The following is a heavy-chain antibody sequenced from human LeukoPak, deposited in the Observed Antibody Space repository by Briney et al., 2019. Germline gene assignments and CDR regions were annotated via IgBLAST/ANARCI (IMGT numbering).Heavy chain of an antibody. V-gene: IGHV3-49*03. J-gene: IGHJ4*02. D-gene: IGHD3-3*01. CDR3: TTDRKYYDFWSGRTTSHYYFDF. CDR2: IRSKAYGETT. Sequence: GGSLRLSCTASGFTFGDYAMSWFRQAPGKGLEWVGFIRSKAYGETTEYAASVKGRFTISRDDSKSIAYLQMNSLKTEDTAVYYCTTDRKYYDFWSGRTTSHYYFDFWGQGTLVTVSS. CDR1: GFTFGDYA.